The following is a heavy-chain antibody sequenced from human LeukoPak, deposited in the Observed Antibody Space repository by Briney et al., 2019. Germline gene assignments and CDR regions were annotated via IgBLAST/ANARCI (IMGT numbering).Heavy chain of an antibody. D-gene: IGHD3-10*01. V-gene: IGHV4-61*01. CDR2: IYYSGST. J-gene: IGHJ3*02. Sequence: SQTLSLTCTVSGGSISSGSYYWSWIRQPPGKGLEWIGYIYYSGSTNYNPSLKSRVTISVDTSKNQFSLKLSSVTAADTAVYYCASPGPLPSDAFDIWGQGTMVTVSS. CDR1: GGSISSGSYY. CDR3: ASPGPLPSDAFDI.